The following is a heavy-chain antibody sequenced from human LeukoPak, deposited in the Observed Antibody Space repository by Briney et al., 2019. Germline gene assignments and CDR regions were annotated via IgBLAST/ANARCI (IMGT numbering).Heavy chain of an antibody. Sequence: SQTLSLTCTVSGGSISSGGYYWGWIRQPPGKGLVWIGYIYDSGSTYYNTPLRSRITISADTPKNQFSLKLSSVTAADTAVYYCARTDSSGYFSVYWGQGTLVTVSS. CDR3: ARTDSSGYFSVY. CDR2: IYDSGST. D-gene: IGHD3-22*01. J-gene: IGHJ4*02. V-gene: IGHV4-31*03. CDR1: GGSISSGGYY.